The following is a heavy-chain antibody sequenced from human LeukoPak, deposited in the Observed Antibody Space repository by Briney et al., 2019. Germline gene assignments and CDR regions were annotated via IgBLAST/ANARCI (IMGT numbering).Heavy chain of an antibody. D-gene: IGHD1-1*01. J-gene: IGHJ4*02. CDR3: ARPNWNDDLDY. Sequence: ASVKVSCKASGYTFTNYYMHWVRQTPGQGLEWMAIMNPGGGSTTYAQKFQGRVTMTRDTSTSTVYMELSSLRSEDTAVYYCARPNWNDDLDYWGQGTLVTVSS. CDR1: GYTFTNYY. CDR2: MNPGGGST. V-gene: IGHV1-46*01.